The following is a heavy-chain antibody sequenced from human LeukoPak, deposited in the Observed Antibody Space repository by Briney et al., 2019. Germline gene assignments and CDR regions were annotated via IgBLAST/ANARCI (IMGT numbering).Heavy chain of an antibody. CDR2: ISWDGGST. CDR3: AKGHDSSGYWVLVDY. CDR1: GFTFDDYT. D-gene: IGHD3-22*01. Sequence: GGSLRLSCAASGFTFDDYTMHWVRQAPGKGLEWVSLISWDGGSTYYADSVKGRFTISRDNSKNSLYLQMDSLRTEDTALYYCAKGHDSSGYWVLVDYWGQGTLVTVSS. V-gene: IGHV3-43*01. J-gene: IGHJ4*02.